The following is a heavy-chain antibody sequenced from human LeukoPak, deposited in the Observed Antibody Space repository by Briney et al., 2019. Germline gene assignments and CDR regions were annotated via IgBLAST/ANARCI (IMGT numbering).Heavy chain of an antibody. CDR1: GFTFSDYN. CDR2: ITSGTTYI. CDR3: ARWPYSSSYDY. D-gene: IGHD6-6*01. V-gene: IGHV3-21*01. Sequence: GGSLRLSCAASGFTFSDYNMNWVRQSPEKGLEWVSSITSGTTYIYYADSVRGRFTLSRDNAKNSLYLQTNSLRAEDTAVYYCARWPYSSSYDYWGQGTLVTVSS. J-gene: IGHJ4*02.